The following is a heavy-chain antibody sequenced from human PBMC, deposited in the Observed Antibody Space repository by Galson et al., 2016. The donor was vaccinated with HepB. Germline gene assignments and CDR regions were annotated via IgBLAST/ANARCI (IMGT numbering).Heavy chain of an antibody. CDR2: IREDGGQK. CDR1: GFTFSGRW. V-gene: IGHV3-7*01. Sequence: SLRLSCAASGFTFSGRWMSWVRQAPGKGLEWLANIREDGGQKHYVDSVEGRFTISRDNAKNSLYLQMNSLRAEDTAVYYCARDEHYGAYVSYFDFWGQGTLVTVSS. D-gene: IGHD4-17*01. CDR3: ARDEHYGAYVSYFDF. J-gene: IGHJ4*02.